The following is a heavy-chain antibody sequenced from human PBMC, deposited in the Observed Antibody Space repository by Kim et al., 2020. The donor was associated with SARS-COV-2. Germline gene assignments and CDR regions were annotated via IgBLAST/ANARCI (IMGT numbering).Heavy chain of an antibody. CDR2: IYYSGST. CDR1: GGSISSSSYY. CDR3: ARQGGWLHTV. Sequence: SETLSLTCTVSGGSISSSSYYWGWIRQPPGKGLEWIGSIYYSGSTYYNPSLKGRVTISVDTSKNQFSLKLSSVTAADTAVYYCARQGGWLHTVWGQGTLVTVSS. J-gene: IGHJ4*02. V-gene: IGHV4-39*01. D-gene: IGHD5-12*01.